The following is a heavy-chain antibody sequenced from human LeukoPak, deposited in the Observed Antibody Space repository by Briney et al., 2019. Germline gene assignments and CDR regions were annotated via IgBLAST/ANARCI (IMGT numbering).Heavy chain of an antibody. CDR1: GGSISSYY. V-gene: IGHV4-59*01. Sequence: SETLSLTCTVSGGSISSYYWSWIRQPPGQGLEWIGYIYYSGSTNYNPSLKSRVTISVDTSKNQFSLKLSSVTAADTAVYYCARGSAFGGVIEPCFDYWGQGTLVTVSS. CDR2: IYYSGST. J-gene: IGHJ4*02. D-gene: IGHD3-16*02. CDR3: ARGSAFGGVIEPCFDY.